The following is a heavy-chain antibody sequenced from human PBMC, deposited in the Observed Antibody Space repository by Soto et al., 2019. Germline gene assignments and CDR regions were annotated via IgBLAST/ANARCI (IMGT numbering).Heavy chain of an antibody. CDR1: GVSVNNDNYY. D-gene: IGHD6-6*01. CDR3: AREYSNSPEAFDF. V-gene: IGHV4-61*03. Sequence: QVQLQESGPGLVKPSETLSLTCTVSGVSVNNDNYYWSWIRQPSGKGLEWIGYIYYTGSTTYNPSLKSRVTISRDTSRNHFSLSLSSVTAADTAVFYCAREYSNSPEAFDFWGRGTLVTVSS. CDR2: IYYTGST. J-gene: IGHJ4*02.